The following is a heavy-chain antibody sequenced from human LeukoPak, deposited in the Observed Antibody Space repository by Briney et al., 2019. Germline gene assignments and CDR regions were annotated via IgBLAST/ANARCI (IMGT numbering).Heavy chain of an antibody. D-gene: IGHD5-12*01. CDR1: GFTFSSYA. CDR2: ISGSGGST. J-gene: IGHJ4*02. V-gene: IGHV3-23*01. CDR3: AKMGHRSKKWPFDY. Sequence: GGSLRLSCAASGFTFSSYAMSWVRQAPGKGLEWVSAISGSGGSTYYADSVKGRFTISRDKSKNTLYLQMNSLRAEDTAVYYCAKMGHRSKKWPFDYWGQGTLVTVSS.